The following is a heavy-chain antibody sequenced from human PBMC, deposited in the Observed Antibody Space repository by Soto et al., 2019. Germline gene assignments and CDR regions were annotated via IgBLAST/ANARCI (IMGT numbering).Heavy chain of an antibody. CDR3: ARGVFSYYYYMDV. D-gene: IGHD3-9*01. Sequence: QVQLVESGGGVVQPGRSLRLSCAASGFTFSSYGMRWVRQAPGKGLEWVAVIWYDGSNKYYADSVKGRFTISRDNSKNTLYLQMNSLRAEDTAVYYCARGVFSYYYYMDVWGKGTTVTVSS. V-gene: IGHV3-33*01. J-gene: IGHJ6*03. CDR1: GFTFSSYG. CDR2: IWYDGSNK.